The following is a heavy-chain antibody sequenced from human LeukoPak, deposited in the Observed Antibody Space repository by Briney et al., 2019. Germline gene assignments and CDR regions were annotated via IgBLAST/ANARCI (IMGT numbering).Heavy chain of an antibody. D-gene: IGHD3-10*01. V-gene: IGHV3-7*01. CDR3: AREKGTMIRVMAFEM. J-gene: IGHJ3*02. CDR2: INQDGTTK. CDR1: GFTFSSYG. Sequence: GGSLRLSCAASGFTFSSYGMSWVRQAPGKGLEWVANINQDGTTKYYRDFAKGRFTISRDNAQNPLYLQINSLRAEDTAVYYCAREKGTMIRVMAFEMWGQGTMVTVSS.